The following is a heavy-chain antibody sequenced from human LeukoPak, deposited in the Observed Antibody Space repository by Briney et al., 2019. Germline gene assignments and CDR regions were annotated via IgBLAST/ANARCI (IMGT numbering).Heavy chain of an antibody. CDR3: ARTAGSYYDFWSGYRTPSTYMDV. CDR1: GGSISSGSYY. Sequence: SETLSLTCTVSGGSISSGSYYWSWIRQPAGKGLEWIGRIYTSGSTNYNPSLKSRVTISVDTSKNQFSLKLSSVTAADTAVYYCARTAGSYYDFWSGYRTPSTYMDVWGKGTTVTVSS. CDR2: IYTSGST. J-gene: IGHJ6*03. D-gene: IGHD3-3*01. V-gene: IGHV4-61*02.